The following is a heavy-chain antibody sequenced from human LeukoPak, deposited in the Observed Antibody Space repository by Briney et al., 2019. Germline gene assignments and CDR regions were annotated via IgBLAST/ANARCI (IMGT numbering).Heavy chain of an antibody. CDR3: TTATYDFWSGYFS. V-gene: IGHV3-15*01. CDR1: GFTFSSYA. D-gene: IGHD3-3*01. Sequence: GGSLRLSCAASGFTFSSYAMSWVRQAPGKGLEWVGRIKSKTDGGTTDYAAPVKGRFTISRDDSKNTLYLQMNSLKTEDTAVYYCTTATYDFWSGYFSWGQGTLVTVSS. CDR2: IKSKTDGGTT. J-gene: IGHJ5*02.